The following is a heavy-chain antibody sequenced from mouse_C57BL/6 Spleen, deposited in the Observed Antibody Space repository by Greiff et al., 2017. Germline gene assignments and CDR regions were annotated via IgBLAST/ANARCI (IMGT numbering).Heavy chain of an antibody. D-gene: IGHD2-2*01. CDR3: ARGGYDDAMDY. J-gene: IGHJ4*01. CDR2: LYPGSGST. CDR1: GYTFTSYW. Sequence: QVQLQQPGAELVKPGASVKMSCKASGYTFTSYWITWVKQRPGQGLEWIGDLYPGSGSTNYNEEFKNKATLTVDTSSTTAYMQLSSLTSEDSAVYHCARGGYDDAMDYWGQGTSVTVSS. V-gene: IGHV1-55*01.